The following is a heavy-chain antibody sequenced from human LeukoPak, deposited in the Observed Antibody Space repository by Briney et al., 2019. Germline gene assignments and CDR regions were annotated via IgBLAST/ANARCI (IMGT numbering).Heavy chain of an antibody. J-gene: IGHJ4*02. CDR1: GGSISSSSYY. Sequence: SETLSLTCTVSGGSISSSSYYWGWIRQPPGKGLEWIGSIYYSGGTYYNPSLKSRVTISVDTSKNQFSLKLSSVTAADTAVYYCARDPDFWSGYYNFDYWGQGTLVTVSS. V-gene: IGHV4-39*07. CDR3: ARDPDFWSGYYNFDY. D-gene: IGHD3-3*01. CDR2: IYYSGGT.